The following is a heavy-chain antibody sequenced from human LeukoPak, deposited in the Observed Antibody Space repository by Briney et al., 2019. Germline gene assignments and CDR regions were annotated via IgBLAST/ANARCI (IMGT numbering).Heavy chain of an antibody. CDR2: IYYSGST. D-gene: IGHD3-22*01. CDR3: ARGRAGAYYYDSSVLYAFDI. CDR1: GGSISSGDYY. V-gene: IGHV4-30-4*01. J-gene: IGHJ3*02. Sequence: SETLSLTCTVSGGSISSGDYYWSWIRQPPGKGLEWIGYIYYSGSTYYNPSLKSRVTISVDTSQKQFSLRLSSVTAADTAVYYCARGRAGAYYYDSSVLYAFDIWGQGTMVTVSS.